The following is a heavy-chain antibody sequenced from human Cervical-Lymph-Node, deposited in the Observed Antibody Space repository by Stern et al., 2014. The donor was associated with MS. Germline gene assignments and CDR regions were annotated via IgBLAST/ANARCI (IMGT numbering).Heavy chain of an antibody. CDR2: ICYDGSNR. D-gene: IGHD6-13*01. CDR1: GFSFSRYA. CDR3: ASAYSSSHYYFDY. Sequence: VQLVESGGGVVQPGRSLRLSCAASGFSFSRYAMHWVRQAPGKGLEWVALICYDGSNRYYADSVTGRFTISRDNFKNALHLQMNSLRAEDTAVYYCASAYSSSHYYFDYWGQGTLVTVSS. J-gene: IGHJ4*02. V-gene: IGHV3-33*01.